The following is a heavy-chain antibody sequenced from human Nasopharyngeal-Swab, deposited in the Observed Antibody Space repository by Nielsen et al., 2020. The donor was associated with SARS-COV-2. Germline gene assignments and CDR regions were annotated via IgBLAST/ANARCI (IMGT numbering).Heavy chain of an antibody. D-gene: IGHD3-3*01. V-gene: IGHV4-59*13. CDR2: IYYSGRT. CDR1: GGSISSYY. CDR3: ARGAVGTIFGVVTNHNWFDP. J-gene: IGHJ5*02. Sequence: SETLSLTCTVSGGSISSYYWSWIRQPPGKGLEWIGYIYYSGRTNYNPSLKSRVTISVDTSKNQFSLKLSSVTAADTAVYYCARGAVGTIFGVVTNHNWFDPWGQGTLVTVSS.